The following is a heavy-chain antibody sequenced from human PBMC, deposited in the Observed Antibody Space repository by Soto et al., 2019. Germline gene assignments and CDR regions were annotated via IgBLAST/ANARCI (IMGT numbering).Heavy chain of an antibody. Sequence: QVQLVQSGAEVKKPGSSVKVSCKASGGTFSSYAISWVRQAPGQGLEWMGGIIPIFGTANYAQKFQGRVTITADESTSTAYMELSSLRSEDTAEYNCAKYYYDSSGYYSDYHYGMDVWGQGTTVTVSS. CDR1: GGTFSSYA. J-gene: IGHJ6*02. D-gene: IGHD3-22*01. CDR2: IIPIFGTA. CDR3: AKYYYDSSGYYSDYHYGMDV. V-gene: IGHV1-69*01.